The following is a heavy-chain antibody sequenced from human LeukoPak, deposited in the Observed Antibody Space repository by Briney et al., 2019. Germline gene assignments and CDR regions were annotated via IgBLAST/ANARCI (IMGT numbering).Heavy chain of an antibody. CDR1: GFTFSSYA. D-gene: IGHD3-22*01. V-gene: IGHV3-30-3*01. CDR3: ARDPTHYYDSSGYDY. CDR2: ISYDGSNK. J-gene: IGHJ4*02. Sequence: GGSLRLSCAASGFTFSSYAMHWVRQAPGKGLEWVAVISYDGSNKYYADSVKGRFTISRDNSKSTLYLQMNSLRAEDTAVYYCARDPTHYYDSSGYDYWGQGTLVTVSS.